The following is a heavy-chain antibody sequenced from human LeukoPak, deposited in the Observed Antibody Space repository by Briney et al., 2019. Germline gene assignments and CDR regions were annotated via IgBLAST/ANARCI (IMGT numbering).Heavy chain of an antibody. V-gene: IGHV1-3*01. J-gene: IGHJ4*02. CDR3: ARDQSRDIRVDFDY. CDR1: GYTFTSYG. Sequence: GASVKVSCKASGYTFTSYGISRVRQAPGQRFEWMGWIDGGNGDTRFSQKFQDRVSFTRDTFATTVYMEVTSLRSEDTAVYYCARDQSRDIRVDFDYWGQGTLVTVSS. D-gene: IGHD2-15*01. CDR2: IDGGNGDT.